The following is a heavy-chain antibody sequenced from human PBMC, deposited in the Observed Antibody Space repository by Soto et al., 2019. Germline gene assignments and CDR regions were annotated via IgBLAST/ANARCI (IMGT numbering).Heavy chain of an antibody. J-gene: IGHJ6*02. Sequence: VGSLRLSCVASAFTFNNFPMHWVRQAPGKGLQWLASITTTSTYYADSVKGRFSISRDNAKNSLYRELTNLRSEDTAVYYCAREKCSSTSCNHGMDVWGLGTTVTVSS. D-gene: IGHD2-2*01. CDR1: AFTFNNFP. CDR2: ITTTST. CDR3: AREKCSSTSCNHGMDV. V-gene: IGHV3-21*01.